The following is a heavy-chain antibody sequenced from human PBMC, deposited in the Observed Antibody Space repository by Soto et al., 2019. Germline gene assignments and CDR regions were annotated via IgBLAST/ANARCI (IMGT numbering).Heavy chain of an antibody. V-gene: IGHV4-28*01. CDR1: GYSISSSNW. D-gene: IGHD1-26*01. J-gene: IGHJ4*02. Sequence: QVQLQESGPGLVKPSDTLSLTCAVSGYSISSSNWWGWIRQPPRKGLEGIGYIYYSGTTYYNPSLKSRVTMSVDTSKNQFSLKLTSVTAVDTAVYYCARREIQGPIDYWGQGTLVTVSS. CDR3: ARREIQGPIDY. CDR2: IYYSGTT.